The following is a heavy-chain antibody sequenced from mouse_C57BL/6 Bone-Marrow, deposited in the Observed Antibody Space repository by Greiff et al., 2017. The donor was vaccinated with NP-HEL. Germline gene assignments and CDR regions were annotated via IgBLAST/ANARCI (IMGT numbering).Heavy chain of an antibody. CDR2: IWTGGGT. Sequence: VKLMESGPGLVAPSQSLSITCTVSGFSLTSYAISWVRQPPGKGLEWLGVIWTGGGTNYNSALKSRLSISKDNSKSQVFLKMNSLQTDDTARYYCARTPVVATKNYFDYWGQGTTLTVSS. V-gene: IGHV2-9-1*01. J-gene: IGHJ2*01. CDR1: GFSLTSYA. D-gene: IGHD1-1*01. CDR3: ARTPVVATKNYFDY.